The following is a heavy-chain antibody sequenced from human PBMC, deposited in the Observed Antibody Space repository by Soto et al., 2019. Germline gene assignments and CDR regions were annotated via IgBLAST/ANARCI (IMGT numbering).Heavy chain of an antibody. Sequence: GASVKVSCKASGYTFTSYGVSWVRQAPGQGLEWMGWISAYSGNTNYAQKLQGRVTMTTDTSTSTAYMELRSLRSDDTAVYYCARSGDYCSSTSCPSNYYYYGMDVWGQGTTVTVSS. D-gene: IGHD2-2*01. J-gene: IGHJ6*02. CDR2: ISAYSGNT. CDR1: GYTFTSYG. CDR3: ARSGDYCSSTSCPSNYYYYGMDV. V-gene: IGHV1-18*01.